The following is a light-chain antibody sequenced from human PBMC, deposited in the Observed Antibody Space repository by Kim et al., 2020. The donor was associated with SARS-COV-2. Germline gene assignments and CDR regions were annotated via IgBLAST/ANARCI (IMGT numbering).Light chain of an antibody. V-gene: IGKV1-6*01. CDR1: QGIRND. Sequence: ASVGDRFTITCRASQGIRNDLGWYQQKPGKAPKPLIYAASSLQSGVPSRFSGSGSGTDFTLTISSLQPEDFATYYCLQDYNYPWTFGQGTKVDIK. CDR2: AAS. J-gene: IGKJ1*01. CDR3: LQDYNYPWT.